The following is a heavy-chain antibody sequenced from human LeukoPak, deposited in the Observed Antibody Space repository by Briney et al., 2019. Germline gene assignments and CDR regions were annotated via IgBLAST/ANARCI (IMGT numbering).Heavy chain of an antibody. Sequence: SDPLSLTCAVYGGSFSGYYWSWIRQPPGKGLDWIGEINHSGSTNYNPSLRSRVTISVDSSKSQFSLMLISVTAADTVVYYCARGFYSSGWYVSPFFDCGGEGILVAVS. CDR1: GGSFSGYY. CDR3: ARGFYSSGWYVSPFFDC. J-gene: IGHJ4*02. CDR2: INHSGST. D-gene: IGHD6-19*01. V-gene: IGHV4-34*01.